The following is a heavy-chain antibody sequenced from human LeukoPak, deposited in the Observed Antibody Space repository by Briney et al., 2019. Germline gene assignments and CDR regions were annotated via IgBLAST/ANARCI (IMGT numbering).Heavy chain of an antibody. Sequence: EASVKVSCKASGYTFTSYYMHWVRQAPGQGLEWMGIINPSGGSTSYAQKFQGRVTMTRDTSTSTVYMELSSLRSEDTAVYYCARSSTRTIFGINWFDPSGQGTLVTVSS. CDR1: GYTFTSYY. J-gene: IGHJ5*02. CDR2: INPSGGST. V-gene: IGHV1-46*01. CDR3: ARSSTRTIFGINWFDP. D-gene: IGHD3-3*01.